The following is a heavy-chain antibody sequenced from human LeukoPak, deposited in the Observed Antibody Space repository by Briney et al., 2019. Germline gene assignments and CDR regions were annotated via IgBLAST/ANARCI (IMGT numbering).Heavy chain of an antibody. D-gene: IGHD3-10*01. V-gene: IGHV3-21*01. Sequence: GGSLRLSCAASGFTLSSYSMNWVRQAPGKGLEWVSSISSSSSYIYYADSVKGRFTISGDNAKNSLYLQMNSLRAEDTAVYYCARAPGYGSGSYNFDYWGQGTLVTVSS. CDR2: ISSSSSYI. CDR1: GFTLSSYS. CDR3: ARAPGYGSGSYNFDY. J-gene: IGHJ4*02.